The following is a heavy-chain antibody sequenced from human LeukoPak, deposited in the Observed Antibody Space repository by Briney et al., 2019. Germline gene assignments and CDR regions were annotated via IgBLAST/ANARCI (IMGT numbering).Heavy chain of an antibody. CDR2: IYSGGNT. D-gene: IGHD3-22*01. V-gene: IGHV3-66*01. CDR3: ARDSRTYYYDSSGYYSLSSFDY. J-gene: IGHJ4*02. Sequence: PGGSLGLSCAASGFTVSSNYMSWVRQAPGKGLEWVSVIYSGGNTYYAASAKGRFTISRDNSKNTLYLQMNSLRAEDTAVYYCARDSRTYYYDSSGYYSLSSFDYWGQGTLVTVSS. CDR1: GFTVSSNY.